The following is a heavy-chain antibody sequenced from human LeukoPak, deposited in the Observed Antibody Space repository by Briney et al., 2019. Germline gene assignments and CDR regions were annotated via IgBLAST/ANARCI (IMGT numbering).Heavy chain of an antibody. CDR2: IIPIFGTA. V-gene: IGHV1-69*13. CDR3: ARDGYKTVLDY. Sequence: ASVKVSCKASGYTFTGYYMHWVRQAPGQGLEWMGGIIPIFGTANYAQKFQGRVTITADESTSTAYMELSSLRSEDTAVYYCARDGYKTVLDYWGQGTLVTVSS. CDR1: GYTFTGYY. D-gene: IGHD5-24*01. J-gene: IGHJ4*02.